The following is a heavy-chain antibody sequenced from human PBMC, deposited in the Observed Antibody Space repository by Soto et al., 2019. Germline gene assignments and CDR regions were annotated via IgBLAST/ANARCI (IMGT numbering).Heavy chain of an antibody. J-gene: IGHJ2*01. CDR1: GGSFSGYY. D-gene: IGHD3-9*01. CDR2: INDRGSI. Sequence: QVQLQQWGAGPLRPLETLSLTCGVSGGSFSGYYWAWIRQSPGKGLEWIGEINDRGSINYNPYLKSRVSISVDTSKNHYSLNLRSVTAADTAVYYGARESHDILTGPPWVGYFDLWGRGTLVTVSS. CDR3: ARESHDILTGPPWVGYFDL. V-gene: IGHV4-34*01.